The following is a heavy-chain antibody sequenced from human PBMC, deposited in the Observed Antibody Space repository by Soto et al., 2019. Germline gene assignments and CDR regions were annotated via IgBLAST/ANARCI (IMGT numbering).Heavy chain of an antibody. CDR2: IHPGESDT. CDR1: GYSFTTYC. J-gene: IGHJ6*02. CDR3: ARHEATYYNFYGMDV. V-gene: IGHV5-51*01. Sequence: GEALKISCKSYGYSFTTYCISWVRQMPGKGLEWMGSIHPGESDTRYSPSFQGQVTISADRSITTAYLQWSSLKASDTAMYYCARHEATYYNFYGMDVWGQGTTVNVSS.